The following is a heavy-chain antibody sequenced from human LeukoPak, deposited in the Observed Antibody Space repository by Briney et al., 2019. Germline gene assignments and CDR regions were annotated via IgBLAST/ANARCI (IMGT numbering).Heavy chain of an antibody. V-gene: IGHV5-51*01. J-gene: IGHJ4*02. CDR2: IYPGDSDT. D-gene: IGHD2-2*01. CDR3: ARSMGYCSSTSCYVDY. Sequence: HGESLKISCKGSGYSFTSYWIGWVRQMPGKGLEWMAIIYPGDSDTRYSPPFQGQVTISADKSISTAYLQWSSLKASDTAMYYCARSMGYCSSTSCYVDYWGQGTLVTVSS. CDR1: GYSFTSYW.